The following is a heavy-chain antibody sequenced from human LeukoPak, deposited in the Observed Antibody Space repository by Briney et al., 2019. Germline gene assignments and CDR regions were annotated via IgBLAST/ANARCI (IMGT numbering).Heavy chain of an antibody. J-gene: IGHJ6*04. Sequence: SETLSLTCAVSGYSITSGYYWGWIRQPPGKGLEWVGSIYHSGSTYYNPSLKSRVTISVDTSKNQFSLKLSSVTAADTAVYSCAREDMVRGVIIYYYGMDVWGKGTTVTVSS. CDR2: IYHSGST. V-gene: IGHV4-38-2*02. CDR3: AREDMVRGVIIYYYGMDV. D-gene: IGHD3-10*01. CDR1: GYSITSGYY.